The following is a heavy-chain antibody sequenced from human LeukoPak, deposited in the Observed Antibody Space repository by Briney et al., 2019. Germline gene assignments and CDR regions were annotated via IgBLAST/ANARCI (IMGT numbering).Heavy chain of an antibody. CDR2: ISSTGSDI. Sequence: GGSLRLSCAASGFTFSSYEMNWVRQAPGKGLEWVSFISSTGSDIFYADSVKGRFTISRDNAKNSLYLQMNSLRAEDTAVYYCARDPGGGSYFLWYYYMDVWGKGTTVTISS. V-gene: IGHV3-48*03. CDR1: GFTFSSYE. CDR3: ARDPGGGSYFLWYYYMDV. D-gene: IGHD1-26*01. J-gene: IGHJ6*03.